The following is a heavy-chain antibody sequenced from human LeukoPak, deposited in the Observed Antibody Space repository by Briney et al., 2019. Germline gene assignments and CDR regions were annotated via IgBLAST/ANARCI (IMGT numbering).Heavy chain of an antibody. Sequence: GGSLRLSCTVSGFTVSSNSMSWVRQAPGKGLEWVSFIYSSVTHYSDSVKGRFTISRDNSKNTLFLQMNSLRAEDTAVYYCAKRYGSGSYQNWFDPWGQGTLVTVSS. V-gene: IGHV3-53*01. CDR3: AKRYGSGSYQNWFDP. CDR1: GFTVSSNS. J-gene: IGHJ5*02. D-gene: IGHD3-10*01. CDR2: IYSSVT.